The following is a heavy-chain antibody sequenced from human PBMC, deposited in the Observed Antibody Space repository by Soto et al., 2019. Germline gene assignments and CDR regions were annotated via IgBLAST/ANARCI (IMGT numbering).Heavy chain of an antibody. CDR2: IIPIFGTA. CDR3: ARSVTTYYYDSSGYKGFDP. CDR1: GGTFSSYA. Sequence: ASVKVSCKASGGTFSSYAISWVRQAPGQGLEWMGGIIPIFGTANYAQKFQGRVTITADESTSTAYMELSSLRSEDTAVYYCARSVTTYYYDSSGYKGFDPWGQGTLVTVSS. D-gene: IGHD3-22*01. J-gene: IGHJ5*02. V-gene: IGHV1-69*13.